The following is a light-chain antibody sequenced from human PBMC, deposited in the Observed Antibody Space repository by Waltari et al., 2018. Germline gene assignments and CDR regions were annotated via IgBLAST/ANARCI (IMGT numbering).Light chain of an antibody. J-gene: IGLJ3*02. Sequence: QVVLTQSPSASASLGASVKLTCTLSSGHSSYVIAWLQQQPAKGPRYLMKLNSDGSHPKGDGSPDRFSGSSSGAERYLTIASLQSEDEADYYCQTWGTGMGVFGGGTKLTVL. V-gene: IGLV4-69*01. CDR3: QTWGTGMGV. CDR1: SGHSSYV. CDR2: LNSDGSH.